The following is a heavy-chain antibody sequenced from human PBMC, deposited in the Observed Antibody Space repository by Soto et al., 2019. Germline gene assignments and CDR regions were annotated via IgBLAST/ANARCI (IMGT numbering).Heavy chain of an antibody. CDR2: IRSKGNSYAT. J-gene: IGHJ4*02. CDR3: SRLVGANSSFDY. V-gene: IGHV3-73*02. D-gene: IGHD1-26*01. Sequence: EVQLVESGGGLVQPGGSLKLSCAASGFTFSGSAMHWVRQASGKGLEWVGRIRSKGNSYATAYAASVKGRFTISRADSNDTAYLQMNSLKTDDTAVYYCSRLVGANSSFDYWGQGTLVTVSS. CDR1: GFTFSGSA.